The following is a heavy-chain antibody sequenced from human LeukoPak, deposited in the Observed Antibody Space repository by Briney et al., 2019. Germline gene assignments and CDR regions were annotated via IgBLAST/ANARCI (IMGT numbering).Heavy chain of an antibody. CDR3: ARVRYYDIFE. J-gene: IGHJ4*02. CDR1: GGSISSYY. D-gene: IGHD3-22*01. CDR2: IYYSGST. V-gene: IGHV4-59*01. Sequence: PSETLSLTCTVSGGSISSYYWSWIRQPPGKGLEWIGYIYYSGSTNYNPSLKSRVTISVDTSKNQFSLKLSSVTAADTAVYYCARVRYYDIFEWGQGTLVTVSS.